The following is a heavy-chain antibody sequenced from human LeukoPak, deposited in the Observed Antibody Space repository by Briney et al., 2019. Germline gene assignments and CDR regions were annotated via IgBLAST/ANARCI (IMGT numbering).Heavy chain of an antibody. CDR3: ARGGSTSFDNWFDP. V-gene: IGHV1-69*04. J-gene: IGHJ5*02. Sequence: SVKVSCKASGGTFSSYAISWVRQAPGQGLEWMGRIIPIFGIANYAQKFQGRVTITADKSTSTAYMELSSLRSVDTAVYYCARGGSTSFDNWFDPWGQGTLVTVSS. D-gene: IGHD2-2*01. CDR2: IIPIFGIA. CDR1: GGTFSSYA.